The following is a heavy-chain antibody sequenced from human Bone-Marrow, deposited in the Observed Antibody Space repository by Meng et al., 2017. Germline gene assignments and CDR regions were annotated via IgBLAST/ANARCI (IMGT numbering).Heavy chain of an antibody. CDR3: ARGTPGRSYSDY. CDR1: GYTFTSYG. D-gene: IGHD3-10*01. Sequence: QAQLLQSGAEVKKPGASVKVSCRASGYTFTSYGVSWVRQAPGQGLEWMAWLGAHDGDTSHAPKFQGRVTVSADRPTATAYMELRSLRSDDTAVYYCARGTPGRSYSDYWGQGTLVTVSS. J-gene: IGHJ4*02. CDR2: LGAHDGDT. V-gene: IGHV1-18*01.